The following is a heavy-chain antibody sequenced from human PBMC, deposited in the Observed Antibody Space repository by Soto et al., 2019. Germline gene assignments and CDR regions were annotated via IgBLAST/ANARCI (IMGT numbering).Heavy chain of an antibody. D-gene: IGHD1-26*01. CDR3: AKAGYSGAEFDL. Sequence: QVQLVESGGGVVQPGRSLRLSCAASGFTFSSYGMHWVRQAPGKGLEWVAVISYDGSNKYYADSVKGRFTISRDNSKNTLYLQMNSLRAEDTAVYYCAKAGYSGAEFDLWGQGTMVTVSS. CDR2: ISYDGSNK. V-gene: IGHV3-30*18. J-gene: IGHJ3*01. CDR1: GFTFSSYG.